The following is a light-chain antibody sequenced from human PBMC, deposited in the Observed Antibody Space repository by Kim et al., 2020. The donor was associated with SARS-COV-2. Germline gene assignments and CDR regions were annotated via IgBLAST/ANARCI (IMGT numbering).Light chain of an antibody. CDR2: WAS. CDR3: QQYYSTRT. J-gene: IGKJ1*01. Sequence: DIVMTQSPDSLAVSLGERATINCKSSQSVLYSSNNKSYLAWYQQKPGQPPKLLIYWASTRESGVPDRFSGSGSGTDFTLTISSLQAEDVAVYYCQQYYSTRTFGQGTKVDIK. V-gene: IGKV4-1*01. CDR1: QSVLYSSNNKSY.